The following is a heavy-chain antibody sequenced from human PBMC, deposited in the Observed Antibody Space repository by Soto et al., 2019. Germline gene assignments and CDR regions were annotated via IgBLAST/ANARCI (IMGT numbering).Heavy chain of an antibody. CDR3: ARVAYYDSSGYLGGMDV. D-gene: IGHD3-22*01. CDR1: GGSISSSSYY. J-gene: IGHJ6*02. Sequence: SETLSITCTVSGGSISSSSYYWGWIRQPPGKGLEWIGSIYYSGSTYYNPSLKSRVTISVDTSKNQFSLKLSSVTAADTAVYYCARVAYYDSSGYLGGMDVWGQGTTVTVSS. CDR2: IYYSGST. V-gene: IGHV4-39*07.